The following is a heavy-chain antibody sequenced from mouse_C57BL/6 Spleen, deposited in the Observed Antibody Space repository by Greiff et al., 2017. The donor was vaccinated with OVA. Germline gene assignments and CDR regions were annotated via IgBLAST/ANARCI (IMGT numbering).Heavy chain of an antibody. CDR3: ARQGVYYYGSSYWYFDV. J-gene: IGHJ1*03. V-gene: IGHV5-9*01. D-gene: IGHD1-1*01. CDR1: GFTFSSYT. Sequence: EVKLMESGGGLVKPGGSLKLSCAASGFTFSSYTMSWVRQTPEKRLEWVATISGGGGNTYYPDSVKGRFTISRDNAKNTLYLQMSSLRSEDTALYYCARQGVYYYGSSYWYFDVWGTGTTVTVSS. CDR2: ISGGGGNT.